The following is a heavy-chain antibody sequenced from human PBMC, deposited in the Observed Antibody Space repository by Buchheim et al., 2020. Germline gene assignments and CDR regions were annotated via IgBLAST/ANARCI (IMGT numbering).Heavy chain of an antibody. CDR3: ARDDGGIVARNSYFDY. J-gene: IGHJ4*02. Sequence: QVQLVESGGGVVQPGRSLRLSCAASGFTFSSYAMHWVRQAPGKGLEWVAVISHDGSNKYYADSVKGRFTISRDNSKNTLYLQMNSLRAEDTAVYYYARDDGGIVARNSYFDYWGQGTL. CDR1: GFTFSSYA. CDR2: ISHDGSNK. V-gene: IGHV3-30*04. D-gene: IGHD1-26*01.